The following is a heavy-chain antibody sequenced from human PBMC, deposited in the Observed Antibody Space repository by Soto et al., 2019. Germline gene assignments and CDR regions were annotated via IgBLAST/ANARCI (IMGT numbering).Heavy chain of an antibody. CDR3: AKATHNGERGYCTSTSCAADDFQD. V-gene: IGHV3-23*01. Sequence: EVQLLESGGGLVQPGGSLRLSCAASGFTFSNYAMSWVRQAPGKGLEWVASITGSDVTTYYADSVKGRVTISRDNSRNTLYLQMNSLRAEDTAVYYCAKATHNGERGYCTSTSCAADDFQDWGQGALVAVSS. CDR1: GFTFSNYA. CDR2: ITGSDVTT. J-gene: IGHJ1*01. D-gene: IGHD2-2*01.